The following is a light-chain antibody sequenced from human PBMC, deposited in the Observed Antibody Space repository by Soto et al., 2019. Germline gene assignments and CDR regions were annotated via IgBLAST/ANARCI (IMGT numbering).Light chain of an antibody. Sequence: IVLTQSPGTMSLSPGEGATLSCRASQPISYRSLAWYQHTPGRAPRLLIYATSSRAAGIPDRFIGSGSGTDFTLSISRLEPDDFATYYCQRCYKGWTFGQGTKVDIK. CDR3: QRCYKGWT. J-gene: IGKJ1*01. CDR2: ATS. V-gene: IGKV3-20*01. CDR1: QPISYRS.